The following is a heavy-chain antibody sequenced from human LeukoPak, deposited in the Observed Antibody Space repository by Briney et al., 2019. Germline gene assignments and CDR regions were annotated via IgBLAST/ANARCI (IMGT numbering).Heavy chain of an antibody. V-gene: IGHV3-21*01. CDR2: ISSSSSYI. CDR1: GFTLSSYS. CDR3: ARDLRAAAVGNWFDP. Sequence: GGSLRLSCAASGFTLSSYSMNWVRQAPGKGLEWVSSISSSSSYIYYADSVKGRFTISRDNAKNSLCLQMNSLRAEDTAVYYCARDLRAAAVGNWFDPWGQGTLVTVSS. D-gene: IGHD6-13*01. J-gene: IGHJ5*02.